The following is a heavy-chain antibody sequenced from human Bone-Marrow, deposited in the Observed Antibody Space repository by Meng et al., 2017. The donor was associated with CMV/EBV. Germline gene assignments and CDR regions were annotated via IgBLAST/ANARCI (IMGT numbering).Heavy chain of an antibody. Sequence: SGCTFSSYGRHWVRQAPGKGLEWVAVIWYDGSNKYYADSVKGRFTISRDNSKNTLYLQMNSLRAEDTAVYYCARDSYGSGSYGAFDIWGQGTMVTVSS. D-gene: IGHD3-10*01. CDR3: ARDSYGSGSYGAFDI. V-gene: IGHV3-33*01. CDR1: GCTFSSYG. J-gene: IGHJ3*02. CDR2: IWYDGSNK.